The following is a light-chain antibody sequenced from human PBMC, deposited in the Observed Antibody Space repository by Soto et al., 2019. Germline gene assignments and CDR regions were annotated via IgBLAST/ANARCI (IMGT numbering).Light chain of an antibody. CDR3: QHYDSYSPTWT. CDR2: KAS. Sequence: DIQMTQSPSTLSASVGDRVSITCRASQSIGDWLAWYQQKPGKAPKLLIYKASNLQSGVPSRFRGSGSGTDFTITISSLQPDDFATYYCQHYDSYSPTWTCGQGTKVYIK. V-gene: IGKV1-5*03. J-gene: IGKJ1*01. CDR1: QSIGDW.